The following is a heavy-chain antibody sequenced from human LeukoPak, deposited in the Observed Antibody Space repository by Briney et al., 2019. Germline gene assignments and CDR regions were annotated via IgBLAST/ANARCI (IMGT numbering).Heavy chain of an antibody. J-gene: IGHJ4*02. CDR2: FFYNGKT. V-gene: IGHV4-61*08. CDR3: ARIFDV. CDR1: GASFRSGGQY. Sequence: SETLSLTCTLSGASFRSGGQYWGWIRQTPGKGLEWIGDFFYNGKTNYNPSLKSRVTISLDTSRSQFSLRLSSVTASDTGVYYCARIFDVWGRGTLVTVSS.